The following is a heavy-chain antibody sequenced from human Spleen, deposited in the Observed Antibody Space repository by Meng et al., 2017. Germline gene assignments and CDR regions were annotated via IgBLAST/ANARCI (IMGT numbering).Heavy chain of an antibody. V-gene: IGHV3-20*04. CDR3: ARGTSGCGGDCYDL. CDR1: GFTFDDYG. Sequence: GGSLRLSCAASGFTFDDYGMNWVRQAPGKGLEWVSTITWNGDHTRYADSVKGRFTTSRDNAQNLLYLQMNSLRAEDAAVYYCARGTSGCGGDCYDLWGQGTLVTVSS. J-gene: IGHJ5*02. D-gene: IGHD2-21*01. CDR2: ITWNGDHT.